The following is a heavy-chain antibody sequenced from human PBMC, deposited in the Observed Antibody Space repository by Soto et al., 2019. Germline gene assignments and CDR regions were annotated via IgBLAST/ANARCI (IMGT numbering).Heavy chain of an antibody. CDR3: ARGPQWLRSDNWFDP. CDR2: THYSGTS. Sequence: QVQLQESGPGLVKPSETLSLTCTVSGGSVSGYYWSWIRQPPGNGLEWIGNTHYSGTSTYNPSLKSRVTISLDTSNNQYSLRLTSVTAADTAVYYCARGPQWLRSDNWFDPWGQGTRVTVSS. J-gene: IGHJ5*02. CDR1: GGSVSGYY. V-gene: IGHV4-59*02. D-gene: IGHD6-19*01.